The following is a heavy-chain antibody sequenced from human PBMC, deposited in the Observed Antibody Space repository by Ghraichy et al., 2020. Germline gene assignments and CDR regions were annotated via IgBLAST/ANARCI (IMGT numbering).Heavy chain of an antibody. CDR1: GFTFSSHG. D-gene: IGHD6-13*01. Sequence: GGSLRLSCAASGFTFSSHGIHWVRQTPNKGLEWVAVIWYDGSNQLYADSVKGRFTISRDNAKNTVHLQMSSLRVEDTSIYYCARDRWGFASSWSGGSGYFDYWGQGIPVTVSS. V-gene: IGHV3-33*01. CDR2: IWYDGSNQ. J-gene: IGHJ4*02. CDR3: ARDRWGFASSWSGGSGYFDY.